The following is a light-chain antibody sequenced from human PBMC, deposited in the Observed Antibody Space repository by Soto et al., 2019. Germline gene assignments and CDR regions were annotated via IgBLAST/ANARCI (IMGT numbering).Light chain of an antibody. V-gene: IGKV3-15*01. CDR3: QQYNRWPLT. CDR1: QSIYEK. Sequence: IMMTQSPATLSVSLGERVTLSCRASQSIYEKLAWYQQKPGQTPRLVIYDASTRATGTPGSFSGSGSGTEFTLTISSLQSEDFAVYYCQQYNRWPLTFGGGTKVDIK. CDR2: DAS. J-gene: IGKJ4*01.